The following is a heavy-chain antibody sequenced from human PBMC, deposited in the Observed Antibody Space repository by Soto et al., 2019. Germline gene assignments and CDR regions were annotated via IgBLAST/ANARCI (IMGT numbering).Heavy chain of an antibody. V-gene: IGHV4-34*01. CDR2: INHSGST. J-gene: IGHJ3*02. CDR1: GGSFSGYY. CDR3: ARGYYYDSSGYYPRRAFDI. D-gene: IGHD3-22*01. Sequence: QVQLQQWGAGLLKPSETLSLTCAVYGGSFSGYYWSWIRQPPGKGLEWIGEINHSGSTNYNPSLKRRVNISVDTSKNQSPLKLSSVTAADTAVYYCARGYYYDSSGYYPRRAFDIWGQGTMVTVSS.